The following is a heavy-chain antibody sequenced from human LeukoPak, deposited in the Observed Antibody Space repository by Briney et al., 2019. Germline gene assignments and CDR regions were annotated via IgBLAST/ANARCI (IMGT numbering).Heavy chain of an antibody. Sequence: RASVKVSCKASGYTFTDYYIHWVRQAPGQGLEWMGWINPNSDYTFYAQKFQGRVTLTRDTSISTVYMELTTLTSDDTALYYCAVAPGDYWGQGTLVNVSA. CDR2: INPNSDYT. D-gene: IGHD3-10*01. CDR1: GYTFTDYY. V-gene: IGHV1-2*02. J-gene: IGHJ4*02. CDR3: AVAPGDY.